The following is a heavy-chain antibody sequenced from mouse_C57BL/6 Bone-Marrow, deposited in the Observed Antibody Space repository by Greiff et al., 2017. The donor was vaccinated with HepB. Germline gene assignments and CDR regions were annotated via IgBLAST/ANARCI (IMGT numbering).Heavy chain of an antibody. CDR3: ASYYDGPYAMDY. J-gene: IGHJ4*01. Sequence: QVQPQQPGAELVKPGASVKLSCKASGYTFTSSWMHWVKQRPGQGLEWIGMIHPNSGSTNYNEKFKSKATMTVDKSSSTAYMQLSSLTSEDSAVYCGASYYDGPYAMDYWGQGTSVTVSS. D-gene: IGHD1-1*01. CDR1: GYTFTSSW. CDR2: IHPNSGST. V-gene: IGHV1-64*01.